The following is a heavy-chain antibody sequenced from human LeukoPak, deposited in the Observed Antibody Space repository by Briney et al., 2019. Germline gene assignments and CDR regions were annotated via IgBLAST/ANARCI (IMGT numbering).Heavy chain of an antibody. CDR2: ITDSGGDT. J-gene: IGHJ4*02. V-gene: IGHV3-23*01. Sequence: GGSLRLSCAASGFTFSNWAMTWVRQAPGKALEWVSTITDSGGDTYYADSVKGRFTISRDNSENTVYLEINNLRTEDTAVYYCARDRRAVAVYFDYWGQGTLVTVSS. CDR3: ARDRRAVAVYFDY. CDR1: GFTFSNWA. D-gene: IGHD6-19*01.